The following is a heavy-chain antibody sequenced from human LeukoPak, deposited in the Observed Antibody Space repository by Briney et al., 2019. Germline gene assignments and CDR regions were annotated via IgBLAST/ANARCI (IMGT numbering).Heavy chain of an antibody. Sequence: ASVKVSCKASGYTFTSYSMNWVRQAPGQGLEWMGWINTNTGNPTYAQGFTGRFVFSLDTSVSTAYLQISSLKAEDTAVYYCARDGNWNYVGGFDYWGQGTLVTVSS. J-gene: IGHJ4*02. CDR2: INTNTGNP. D-gene: IGHD1-7*01. V-gene: IGHV7-4-1*02. CDR1: GYTFTSYS. CDR3: ARDGNWNYVGGFDY.